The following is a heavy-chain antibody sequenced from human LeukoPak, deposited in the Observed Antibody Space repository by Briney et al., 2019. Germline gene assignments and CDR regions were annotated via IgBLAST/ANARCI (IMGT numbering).Heavy chain of an antibody. V-gene: IGHV3-7*03. Sequence: GGSLRLSCAASGFTFSSYWMNWARQAPGKGLEWVASINHNGNVNYYVDSVKGRFTISRDNSKNTLYLQMNSLRAEDTAVYYCAKGRGNLIYGDYSFDYWGQGTLVTVSS. CDR3: AKGRGNLIYGDYSFDY. J-gene: IGHJ4*02. CDR2: INHNGNVN. CDR1: GFTFSSYW. D-gene: IGHD4-17*01.